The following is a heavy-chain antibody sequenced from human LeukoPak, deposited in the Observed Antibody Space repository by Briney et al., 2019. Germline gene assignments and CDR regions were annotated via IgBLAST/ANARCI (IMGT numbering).Heavy chain of an antibody. CDR1: GYTFTSYY. CDR2: INPSGGST. V-gene: IGHV1-46*01. CDR3: ARGGNYYDSSGYYPYYFDY. Sequence: ASVKVSCKASGYTFTSYYMHWVRQAPGQGLEWMGIINPSGGSTSYAQKFQGRVTMTRDMSTSTVYMELSSLRSEDTAVYYCARGGNYYDSSGYYPYYFDYWGQGTLVTVPS. J-gene: IGHJ4*02. D-gene: IGHD3-22*01.